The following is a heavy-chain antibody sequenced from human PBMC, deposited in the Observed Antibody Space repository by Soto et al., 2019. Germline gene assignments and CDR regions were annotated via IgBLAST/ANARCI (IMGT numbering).Heavy chain of an antibody. CDR3: ARDRRHHRDYYYYGMDV. J-gene: IGHJ6*02. V-gene: IGHV1-69*13. CDR1: GGTFSSYS. Sequence: ASVKVSCKASGGTFSSYSISWVRQAPGQGLEWMGGIIPIFGTANYAQKFQGRVTITADESTSTAYMELSSLRSEDTAVYYCARDRRHHRDYYYYGMDVWGQGTTVTVSS. CDR2: IIPIFGTA.